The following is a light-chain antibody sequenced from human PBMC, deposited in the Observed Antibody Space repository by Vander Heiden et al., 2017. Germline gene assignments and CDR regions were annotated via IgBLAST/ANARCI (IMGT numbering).Light chain of an antibody. V-gene: IGKV1-5*03. CDR1: QSISPW. Sequence: DIQITQSPYTLSASVGDRVTITCRASQSISPWLAWYQQKPGKAPTLLISWTSTLESGVPSRFSGSGSGTEFTLTISSLQPDDFATYYCQEYSIYPYIFGQGTKLEIK. CDR3: QEYSIYPYI. J-gene: IGKJ2*01. CDR2: WTS.